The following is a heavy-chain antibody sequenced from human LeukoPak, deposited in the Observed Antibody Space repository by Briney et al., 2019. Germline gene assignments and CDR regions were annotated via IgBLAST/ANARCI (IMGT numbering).Heavy chain of an antibody. CDR2: INHSGST. Sequence: SETLSLTCAVYGVSFSGYYWSWIRQPPGKGLEWIGEINHSGSTNYNPSLKSRVTISVDTSKNQFSPNLSSVTAADTAVYYCARAHGSVDYWGQGTLVTVSS. J-gene: IGHJ4*02. CDR1: GVSFSGYY. CDR3: ARAHGSVDY. V-gene: IGHV4-34*01.